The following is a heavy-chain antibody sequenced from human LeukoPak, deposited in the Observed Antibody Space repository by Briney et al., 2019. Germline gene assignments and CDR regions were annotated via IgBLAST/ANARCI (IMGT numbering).Heavy chain of an antibody. D-gene: IGHD3-9*01. Sequence: GESLKISCKGSGYSFTSYWIGWVRQMPGKGLEWMGIIYPGDSDTRYSPSFQGQVTISADKSISTAYLQWSSLKASDTAMYYCARTYYDILTGDHRDWFDPWGQGTLVTVSS. J-gene: IGHJ5*02. CDR2: IYPGDSDT. CDR1: GYSFTSYW. CDR3: ARTYYDILTGDHRDWFDP. V-gene: IGHV5-51*01.